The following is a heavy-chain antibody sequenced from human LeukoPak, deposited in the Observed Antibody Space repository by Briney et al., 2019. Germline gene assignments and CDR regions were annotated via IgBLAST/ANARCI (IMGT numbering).Heavy chain of an antibody. CDR2: ISSSSSTI. V-gene: IGHV3-48*01. J-gene: IGHJ4*02. D-gene: IGHD2-2*01. CDR1: GFTFSSYS. CDR3: ARDEWGYCSSTSCSGTIDY. Sequence: GGSLRLSCAASGFTFSSYSMNWVRQAPGKGLEWVSYISSSSSTIYYADSVKGRFTISRDNAKNSLYLQMNSLRAEDTAVYYCARDEWGYCSSTSCSGTIDYWGQGTLVTVSS.